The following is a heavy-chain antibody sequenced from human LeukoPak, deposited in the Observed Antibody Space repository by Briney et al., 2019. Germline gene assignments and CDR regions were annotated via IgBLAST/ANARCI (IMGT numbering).Heavy chain of an antibody. D-gene: IGHD6-19*01. V-gene: IGHV3-23*01. Sequence: GGSLRLSCAASGFTFSSYAMSWVRQAPGKGLEWVSAISGSGGSTYYADSVKGRFTISRDNSKNTLYLQMNSLRSEDTAVYYCATTDSGYSSGWYAPSRPYDAFDIWGQGTMVTVSS. J-gene: IGHJ3*02. CDR2: ISGSGGST. CDR1: GFTFSSYA. CDR3: ATTDSGYSSGWYAPSRPYDAFDI.